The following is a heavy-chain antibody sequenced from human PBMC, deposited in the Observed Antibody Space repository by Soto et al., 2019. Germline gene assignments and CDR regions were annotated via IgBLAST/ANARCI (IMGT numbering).Heavy chain of an antibody. D-gene: IGHD2-15*01. CDR2: IYYSGST. CDR1: GGSISSSSYY. V-gene: IGHV4-39*01. J-gene: IGHJ6*02. CDR3: ARTSVVIAGMDV. Sequence: QLQLQESGPGLVKPSETLSLTCTVSGGSISSSSYYWGWIRQPPGKGLEWIGSIYYSGSTYYNPSLKSRVTISVDTSKNQFPLKLSSVTAADTAVYYCARTSVVIAGMDVWGQGTTVTVSS.